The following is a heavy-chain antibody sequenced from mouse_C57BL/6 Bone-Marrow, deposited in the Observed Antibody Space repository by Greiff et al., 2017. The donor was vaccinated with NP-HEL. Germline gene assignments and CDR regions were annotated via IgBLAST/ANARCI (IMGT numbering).Heavy chain of an antibody. J-gene: IGHJ3*01. Sequence: DVHLVESGGGLVQPGESLKLSCESNEYAFPSHDMSWVRKTPEKRLELVAAINSDGGSTYYPDTMERRFIISRDNTKKTLYLQMSSLRSEDTALYYCARHHGDYDGGAFAYWGQGTLVTVSA. CDR3: ARHHGDYDGGAFAY. V-gene: IGHV5-2*01. CDR2: INSDGGST. CDR1: EYAFPSHD. D-gene: IGHD2-4*01.